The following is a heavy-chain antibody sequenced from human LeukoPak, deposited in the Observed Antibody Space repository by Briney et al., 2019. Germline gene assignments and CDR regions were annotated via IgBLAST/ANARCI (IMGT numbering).Heavy chain of an antibody. CDR2: ISGSGGTT. CDR1: GFTFSNYG. D-gene: IGHD3-9*01. V-gene: IGHV3-23*01. J-gene: IGHJ4*02. Sequence: GGSLRLSCAASGFTFSNYGMRWVRQAPGKGLEWVSAISGSGGTTYYADSVKGRFTISRDNSKKTMYLQMNSLRAEDTAVYYCAKDSQAVYDILTGYSPVDYWGQGTLVTDSS. CDR3: AKDSQAVYDILTGYSPVDY.